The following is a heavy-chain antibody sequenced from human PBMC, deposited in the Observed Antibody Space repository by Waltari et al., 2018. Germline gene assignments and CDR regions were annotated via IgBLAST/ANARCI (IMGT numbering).Heavy chain of an antibody. D-gene: IGHD4-17*01. J-gene: IGHJ4*02. CDR2: INHSGST. Sequence: QVQLQQWGAGLLKPSETLSPTCAVYGGSFSGYYWSWIRQPPGKGLEWIGEINHSGSTNYNPSLKSRVTISVDTSKNQFSLKLSSVTAADTAVYYCARTGYGDYYFDYWGQGTLVTVSS. CDR1: GGSFSGYY. CDR3: ARTGYGDYYFDY. V-gene: IGHV4-34*01.